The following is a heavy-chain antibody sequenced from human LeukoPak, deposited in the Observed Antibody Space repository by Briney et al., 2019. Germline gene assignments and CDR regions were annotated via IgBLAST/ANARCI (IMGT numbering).Heavy chain of an antibody. D-gene: IGHD3-10*01. CDR2: ISSDGSRV. Sequence: GGSLTLSCAASGFTFSDYWMRWVRQAPGKGLVWVSRISSDGSRVTYADSVKGRFTISGDNSQNTLHLQMNTLRAEDTAVYYCATGAHYYRSWGQGTLVTVSS. CDR1: GFTFSDYW. CDR3: ATGAHYYRS. V-gene: IGHV3-74*01. J-gene: IGHJ1*01.